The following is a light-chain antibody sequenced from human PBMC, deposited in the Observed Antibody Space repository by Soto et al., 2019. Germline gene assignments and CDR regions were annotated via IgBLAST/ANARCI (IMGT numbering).Light chain of an antibody. V-gene: IGLV1-40*01. Sequence: QSVLTQPPSVSGAPGQRVTISCTGSSSNIGAGYDVHWYQQLPGTAPKLLIYGNSNRPSGVPDRFSGSKSGTSASLAITGLQAEDEADYYCQSYDSSLSGREVFGGGTPLTVL. J-gene: IGLJ2*01. CDR2: GNS. CDR3: QSYDSSLSGREV. CDR1: SSNIGAGYD.